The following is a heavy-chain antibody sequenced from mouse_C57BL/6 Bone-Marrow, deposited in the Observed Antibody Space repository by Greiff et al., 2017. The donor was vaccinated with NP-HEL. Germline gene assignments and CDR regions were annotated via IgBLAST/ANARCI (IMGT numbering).Heavy chain of an antibody. CDR1: GYTFTSYW. V-gene: IGHV1-69*01. D-gene: IGHD1-1*01. J-gene: IGHJ2*01. CDR2: IDPSDSYT. CDR3: ARSEYYGSIDY. Sequence: VQLQQSGAELVMPGASVKLSCKASGYTFTSYWMHWVKQRPGQGLEWIGEIDPSDSYTNYNQKFKGKSTLTVDKSSSTAYMQLSSLTSEDSAVYYCARSEYYGSIDYWGQGTTLTVSS.